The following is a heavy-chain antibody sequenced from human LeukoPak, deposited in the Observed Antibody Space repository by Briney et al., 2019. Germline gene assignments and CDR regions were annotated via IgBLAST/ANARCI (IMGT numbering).Heavy chain of an antibody. V-gene: IGHV1-2*02. CDR1: GYTFTGYY. D-gene: IGHD3-22*01. CDR3: ARGHKDSSGYYYAMNDY. J-gene: IGHJ4*02. CDR2: INPNSGGT. Sequence: ASVKVSCKCSGYTFTGYYMHLVRQRPGQGLEWMGLINPNSGGTNYAQKFQGRVTITADESTRTAYMELSSLRSEDTAVYYCARGHKDSSGYYYAMNDYWGQGTLVTVSS.